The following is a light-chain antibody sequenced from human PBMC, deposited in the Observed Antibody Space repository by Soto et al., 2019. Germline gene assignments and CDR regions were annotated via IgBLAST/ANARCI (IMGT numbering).Light chain of an antibody. CDR1: QSVSSN. CDR2: DAS. Sequence: EVVMAQSPATLSVSLGDRANPSCRASQSVSSNLAWYQQKPGQAPRLLIYDASNRATGIPARFSGSGSGTDFTLTISSLEPEDFAVYYCQQRSNWPLTFGGGTKVDIK. V-gene: IGKV3-11*01. J-gene: IGKJ4*01. CDR3: QQRSNWPLT.